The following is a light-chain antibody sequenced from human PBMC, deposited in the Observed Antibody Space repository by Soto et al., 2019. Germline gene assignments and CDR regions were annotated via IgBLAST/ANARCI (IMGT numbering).Light chain of an antibody. CDR1: QGISSY. J-gene: IGKJ5*01. CDR2: AAS. CDR3: QQLNSYPRRVT. V-gene: IGKV1-9*01. Sequence: DLPLTQSPSFLSASVGDRVTITCRASQGISSYLAWYQQKPGKAPKLLIYAASTLQSGVPSRFSGSGSGTEFTLTISSLQPEDFATYYCQQLNSYPRRVTFGQGTRLEIK.